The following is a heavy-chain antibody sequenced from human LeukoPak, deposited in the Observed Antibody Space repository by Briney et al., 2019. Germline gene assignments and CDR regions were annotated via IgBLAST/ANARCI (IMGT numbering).Heavy chain of an antibody. CDR1: GGSFSGYY. J-gene: IGHJ4*02. CDR2: INHSGST. Sequence: SETLSLTCAVYGGSFSGYYWSWIRQPPGKGLEWIGGINHSGSTNYNPSLKSRVTISVDTSKNQFSLKLSSVTAADTAVYYCASEAPQGSIDYWGQGTLVTVSS. V-gene: IGHV4-34*01. CDR3: ASEAPQGSIDY.